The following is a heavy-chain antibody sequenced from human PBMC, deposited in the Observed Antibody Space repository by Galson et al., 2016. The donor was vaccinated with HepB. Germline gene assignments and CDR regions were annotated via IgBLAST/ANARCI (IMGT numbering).Heavy chain of an antibody. Sequence: SLRLSCAASQLTLTNNAMSWIRQAPGKGLEWVATIRGNAGEAYYVDSVKGRFTISRDNSENRLYLQMSSLRVDYTAVYYCAKGPPPGFGNYYYYNGMDVWGQGTTVTVSS. CDR2: IRGNAGEA. D-gene: IGHD3-10*01. V-gene: IGHV3-23*01. CDR1: QLTLTNNA. CDR3: AKGPPPGFGNYYYYNGMDV. J-gene: IGHJ6*02.